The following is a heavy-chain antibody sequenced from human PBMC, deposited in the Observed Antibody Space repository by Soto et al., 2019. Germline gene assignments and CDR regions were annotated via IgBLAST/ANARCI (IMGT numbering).Heavy chain of an antibody. CDR2: INWNGGST. V-gene: IGHV3-20*04. CDR3: ARLYSSGWYGPGRY. D-gene: IGHD6-19*01. J-gene: IGHJ4*02. Sequence: GESLKISCAASGFTFDDYGMSWVRQAPGKGLEWVSGINWNGGSTGYADSVKGRFTISRDNAKNSLYLQMNSLRAEDTALYYCARLYSSGWYGPGRYWGQGTLVTVSS. CDR1: GFTFDDYG.